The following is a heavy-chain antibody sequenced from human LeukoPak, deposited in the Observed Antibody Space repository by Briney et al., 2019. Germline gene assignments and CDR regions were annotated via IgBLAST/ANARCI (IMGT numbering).Heavy chain of an antibody. J-gene: IGHJ4*02. CDR1: GGSISSSSYY. V-gene: IGHV4-39*07. D-gene: IGHD1-26*01. CDR3: ARTRSGYSTLGY. CDR2: IYYSGST. Sequence: SETLSLTCTVSGGSISSSSYYWGWIRQPTGKRLEWIGSIYYSGSTYYNPSLKSRVTISVDTSRNQFSLKLTSVTAADTAVYYCARTRSGYSTLGYWGQGTLVTVSS.